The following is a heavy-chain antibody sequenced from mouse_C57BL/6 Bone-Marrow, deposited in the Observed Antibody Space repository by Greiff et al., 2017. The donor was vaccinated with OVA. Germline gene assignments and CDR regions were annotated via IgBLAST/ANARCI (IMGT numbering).Heavy chain of an antibody. Sequence: EKLMESGEGLVKPGGSLKLSCAASGFTFSSYAMSWVRQTPEKRLEWVAYISSGGDYIYYADTVKGRFTISRDNARNTLYLQMSSLKSEDTAMYYCTRANWDPYWYFDVWGTGTTVTVSS. CDR1: GFTFSSYA. D-gene: IGHD4-1*01. CDR3: TRANWDPYWYFDV. V-gene: IGHV5-9-1*02. CDR2: ISSGGDYI. J-gene: IGHJ1*03.